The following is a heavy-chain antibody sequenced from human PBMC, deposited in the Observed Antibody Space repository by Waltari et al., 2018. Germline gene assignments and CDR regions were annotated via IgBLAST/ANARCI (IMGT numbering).Heavy chain of an antibody. J-gene: IGHJ4*02. V-gene: IGHV1-69*14. CDR2: IIPIFGTA. CDR1: GGHFSSYA. D-gene: IGHD6-19*01. Sequence: QVQLVQSGAEVKKPGSSVKVSCKASGGHFSSYAITWVRQAPGQGLEWMGGIIPIFGTANYAQKFQGRVTITADKSTSTAYMELSSLRSEDTAVYYCARSEAQWLVPFDYWGQGTLVTVSS. CDR3: ARSEAQWLVPFDY.